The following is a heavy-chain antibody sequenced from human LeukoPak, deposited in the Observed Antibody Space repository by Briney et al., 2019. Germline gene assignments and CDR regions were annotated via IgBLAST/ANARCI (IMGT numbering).Heavy chain of an antibody. CDR3: AKVVGG. J-gene: IGHJ4*02. V-gene: IGHV3-23*01. CDR2: ISGSGTST. CDR1: GFTFSSYE. Sequence: GGSLRLSCAASGFTFSSYEMNWVRQAPGKGLEWVSGISGSGTSTYYADSVKGRFTISRDNSKNTLYLQMNSLRVEDTAIYYCAKVVGGWGQGTLVTVSS. D-gene: IGHD1-26*01.